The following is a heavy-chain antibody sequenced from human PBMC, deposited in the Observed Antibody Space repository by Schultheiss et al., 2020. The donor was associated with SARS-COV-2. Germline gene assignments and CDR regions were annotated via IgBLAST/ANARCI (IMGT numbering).Heavy chain of an antibody. CDR1: GGSISSYY. D-gene: IGHD6-6*01. CDR2: IYYSGST. Sequence: TLSLTCTVSGGSISSYYWSWIRQPPGKGLEWIGYIYYSGSTYYNPSLKSRVTISVDTSKNQFSLKLSSVTAADTAVYYCARERSSIAARRFDYWGQGTLVTVSS. J-gene: IGHJ4*02. CDR3: ARERSSIAARRFDY. V-gene: IGHV4-59*12.